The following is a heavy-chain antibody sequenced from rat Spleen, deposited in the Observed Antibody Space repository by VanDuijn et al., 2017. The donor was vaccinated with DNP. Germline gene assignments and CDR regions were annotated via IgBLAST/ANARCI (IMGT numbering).Heavy chain of an antibody. CDR1: GFIFTDYY. CDR2: MSSDGTTT. Sequence: EVQLVESGGGSVQPGGSLRLSCAASGFIFTDYYMAWVRQTPTKGLEWVAYMSSDGTTTYYRDSVKGRSTISRDNAENTLFLQMDSLRFEATATYYCTALLYGFNYGRWWGQGVMVTVSS. D-gene: IGHD1-11*01. V-gene: IGHV5-20*01. CDR3: TALLYGFNYGRW. J-gene: IGHJ2*01.